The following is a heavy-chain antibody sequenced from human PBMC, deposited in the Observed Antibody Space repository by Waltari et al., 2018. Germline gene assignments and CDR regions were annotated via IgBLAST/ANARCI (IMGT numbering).Heavy chain of an antibody. CDR2: INAGNGNT. V-gene: IGHV1-3*01. CDR1: GYTFTSYA. CDR3: AREEYSSSCYFAY. D-gene: IGHD6-13*01. Sequence: QVQLVQSGAEVKKPGASVKVSCKASGYTFTSYAMHWVRRAPGQRLEWRGWINAGNGNTKYSQKFQGRVTITRDTSASTAYMELSSLRSDDTAVYYFAREEYSSSCYFAYWGQGTLGTVSS. J-gene: IGHJ4*02.